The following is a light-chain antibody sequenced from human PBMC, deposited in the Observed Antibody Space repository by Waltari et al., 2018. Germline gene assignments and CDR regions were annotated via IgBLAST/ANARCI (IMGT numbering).Light chain of an antibody. CDR3: QQYYSTPWT. Sequence: DIVMTQSPDSLAVTLCERATINCKSSQSVLYSSNNKNYLAWYQQKPGQPPKQLIYWASNRESGVPDRISGSGSGTDFTLTISSLQAEDVAVYYCQQYYSTPWTFGQGTKVEIK. CDR1: QSVLYSSNNKNY. J-gene: IGKJ1*01. CDR2: WAS. V-gene: IGKV4-1*01.